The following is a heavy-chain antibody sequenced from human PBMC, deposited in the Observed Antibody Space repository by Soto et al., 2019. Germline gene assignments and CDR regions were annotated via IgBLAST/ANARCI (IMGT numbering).Heavy chain of an antibody. J-gene: IGHJ4*02. CDR2: IYYSGST. CDR1: GGPISSYY. Sequence: QVQLQESGPGLVKPSETLSLNCTVSGGPISSYYWSWIRQSPGKGLEWIGYIYYSGSTNYNPSLTGRVTISVEPSKNQFSLELSSVTAAATAVYYCARGSSGWPPRLAYWGQGTLVTVSS. V-gene: IGHV4-59*01. D-gene: IGHD6-19*01. CDR3: ARGSSGWPPRLAY.